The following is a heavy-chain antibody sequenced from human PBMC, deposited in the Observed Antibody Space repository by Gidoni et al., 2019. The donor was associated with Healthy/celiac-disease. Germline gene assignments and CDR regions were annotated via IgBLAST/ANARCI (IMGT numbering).Heavy chain of an antibody. D-gene: IGHD3-10*01. CDR3: AAEITMVRGWFDP. V-gene: IGHV1-69*02. CDR1: GGTFSSYT. Sequence: QVQLVQSGAEVKKPGSSVKVSCKAYGGTFSSYTISWVRQAPGQGLEWMGRIIPILGIANYAQKFQGRVTITADKSTSTAYMELSSLRSEDTAVYYCAAEITMVRGWFDPWGQGTLVTVSS. CDR2: IIPILGIA. J-gene: IGHJ5*02.